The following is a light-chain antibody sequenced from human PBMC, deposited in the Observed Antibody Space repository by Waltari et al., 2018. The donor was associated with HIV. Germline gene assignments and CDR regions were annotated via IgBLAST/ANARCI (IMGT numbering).Light chain of an antibody. CDR1: QSIGNS. CDR2: ATS. J-gene: IGKJ2*01. Sequence: DIQMTPFPSSVSASVGDRVTITCRASQSIGNSLAWYQQKPGKAPTLLIYATSRLESGVPSRFSGSGSETDFTLTISSLQPEDYATYHCQQANSFPYTFGQGTKVDIE. CDR3: QQANSFPYT. V-gene: IGKV1-12*01.